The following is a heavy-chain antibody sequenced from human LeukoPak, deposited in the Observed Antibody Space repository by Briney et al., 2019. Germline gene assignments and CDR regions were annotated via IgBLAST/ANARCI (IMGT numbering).Heavy chain of an antibody. CDR2: ISAYNGNT. Sequence: ASVKVSCKASGDTFTSYGISWVRQAPGQGLEWMGWISAYNGNTNYAQKLQGRVTMTTDTSTSTAYMELRSLRSDDTAVYYCAREGYYYDSSGYYYFDPWGQGTLVTVSS. CDR3: AREGYYYDSSGYYYFDP. J-gene: IGHJ5*02. CDR1: GDTFTSYG. D-gene: IGHD3-22*01. V-gene: IGHV1-18*01.